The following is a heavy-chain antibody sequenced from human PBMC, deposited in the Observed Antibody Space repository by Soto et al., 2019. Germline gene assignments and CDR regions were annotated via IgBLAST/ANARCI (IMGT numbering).Heavy chain of an antibody. CDR1: GYTFTSYG. Sequence: QVQLVQSGAEVKKPGASVKVSCKASGYTFTSYGISWVRQAPRQGLEWMGWISAYNGNTNYAQKLQGRVTMTTDTSTSTAYMELRSLRSDDTAVYYCARGSEIFGVVVPNYYYGMDVWGQGTTVTVSS. CDR2: ISAYNGNT. D-gene: IGHD3-3*01. V-gene: IGHV1-18*01. J-gene: IGHJ6*02. CDR3: ARGSEIFGVVVPNYYYGMDV.